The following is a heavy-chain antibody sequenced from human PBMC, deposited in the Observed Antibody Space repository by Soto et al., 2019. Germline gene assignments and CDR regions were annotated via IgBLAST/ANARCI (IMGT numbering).Heavy chain of an antibody. CDR2: MNPNSGNT. J-gene: IGHJ4*02. V-gene: IGHV1-8*01. Sequence: QVQLVQSGAEVKKPGASVKVSCKASGYTFTSYDINWVRQATGQGLEWMGWMNPNSGNTGYAQKSXGXVXMXXNTSINTAYMELSSLRSEDTAVYYCARESRWLIDYWGQGTLVTVSS. CDR3: ARESRWLIDY. CDR1: GYTFTSYD. D-gene: IGHD6-19*01.